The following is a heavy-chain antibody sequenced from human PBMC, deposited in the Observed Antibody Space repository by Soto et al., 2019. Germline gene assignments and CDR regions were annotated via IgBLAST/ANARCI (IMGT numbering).Heavy chain of an antibody. CDR1: GFTVSGNY. Sequence: PGGSLRLSCAASGFTVSGNYLTWVRQAPGKGLKWVSVLYPNGRAYYADSVKGRFTISTDNSQNSVYLQMNTLRAEDTAMYYCARGLGREYEDNRNYFHLDYWGQGTLVTVSS. CDR2: LYPNGRA. V-gene: IGHV3-53*01. CDR3: ARGLGREYEDNRNYFHLDY. D-gene: IGHD1-20*01. J-gene: IGHJ4*02.